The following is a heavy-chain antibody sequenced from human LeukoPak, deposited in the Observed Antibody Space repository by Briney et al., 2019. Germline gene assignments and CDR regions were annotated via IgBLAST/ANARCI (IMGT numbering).Heavy chain of an antibody. CDR2: ISRDGSST. D-gene: IGHD1-1*01. J-gene: IGHJ5*02. CDR3: LRDIYTSTTGYVGQGWFYP. Sequence: GGCLRLSCAASGISFSIHWMHCVPQAPGKGRVWVAHISRDGSSTTYADSVKGRFTISRDNAKNTLYLQMNSLRAEDTAVYYCLRDIYTSTTGYVGQGWFYPWGQGTLVTVSS. CDR1: GISFSIHW. V-gene: IGHV3-74*01.